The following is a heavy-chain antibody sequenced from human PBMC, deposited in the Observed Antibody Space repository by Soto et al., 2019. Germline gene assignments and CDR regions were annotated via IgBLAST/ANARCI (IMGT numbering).Heavy chain of an antibody. V-gene: IGHV4-34*01. CDR1: GGSFSGYY. J-gene: IGHJ6*02. CDR2: INHSGST. Sequence: SETLSLTCAAYGGSFSGYYWSWIRQPPGKGLEWIGEINHSGSTNYNPSLKSRVTISVDTSKNQFSLKLSSVTAADTAVYYCARGLNGMDVWGQGTTVTVSS. CDR3: ARGLNGMDV.